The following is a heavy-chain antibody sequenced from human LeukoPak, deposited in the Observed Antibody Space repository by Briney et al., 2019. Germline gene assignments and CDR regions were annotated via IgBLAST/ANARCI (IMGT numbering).Heavy chain of an antibody. Sequence: PGGSLRLSCAASGFTFDDYAMHWVRQAPGKGLDWVSGISWNSGSIGYADSVKGRFTISRDNAKNSLYLQMNSLRAEDMALYYCAKDGSGYYDSMAPYYFDYWGQGTLVTVSS. CDR1: GFTFDDYA. D-gene: IGHD3-22*01. J-gene: IGHJ4*02. CDR2: ISWNSGSI. CDR3: AKDGSGYYDSMAPYYFDY. V-gene: IGHV3-9*03.